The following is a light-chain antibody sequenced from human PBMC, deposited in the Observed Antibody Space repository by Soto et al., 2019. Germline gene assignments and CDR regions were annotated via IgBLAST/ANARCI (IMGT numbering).Light chain of an antibody. V-gene: IGKV3-15*01. CDR2: GAS. J-gene: IGKJ2*01. Sequence: EIVMTQSPATLSVSPGERATLSCRASQSVSSNLAWYQQKPGQAPRLLIYGASTRATGIPARFSGSGSGTEFTLTISSLQSEDFAVYYCQQYNNWPHTFGQWTKLEIK. CDR3: QQYNNWPHT. CDR1: QSVSSN.